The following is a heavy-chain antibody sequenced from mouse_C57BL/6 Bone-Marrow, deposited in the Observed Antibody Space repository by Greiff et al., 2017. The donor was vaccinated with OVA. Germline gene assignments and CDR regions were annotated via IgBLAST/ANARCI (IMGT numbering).Heavy chain of an antibody. Sequence: EVQLVESGGDLVKPGGSLKLSCAASGFTFSSYGMSWVRQTPDKRLEWVATISSGGSYTYYPDSVKGRFTISRDNAKNTLYLQMSSLKSEDTAMYYCARCHYYGSSYGFAYWGQGTLVTVSA. J-gene: IGHJ3*01. D-gene: IGHD1-1*01. CDR2: ISSGGSYT. CDR1: GFTFSSYG. V-gene: IGHV5-6*01. CDR3: ARCHYYGSSYGFAY.